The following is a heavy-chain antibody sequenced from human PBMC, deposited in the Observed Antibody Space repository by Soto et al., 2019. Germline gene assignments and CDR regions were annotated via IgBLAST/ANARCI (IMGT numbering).Heavy chain of an antibody. Sequence: SETLSLTCTVSGGSVSIGSYYWSWIRQPPGKGLEWIGYIFYSGSTNYNPSLKSRVTISVDTSKNQFSLKLSSVTAADTAVYYCARGRLWFDLWGQGTLVTVSS. CDR3: ARGRLWFDL. CDR2: IFYSGST. CDR1: GGSVSIGSYY. J-gene: IGHJ5*02. V-gene: IGHV4-61*01.